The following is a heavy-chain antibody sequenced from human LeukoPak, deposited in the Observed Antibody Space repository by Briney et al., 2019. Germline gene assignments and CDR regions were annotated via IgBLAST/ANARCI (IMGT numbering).Heavy chain of an antibody. Sequence: ASVKVSCKASGYTFSSYYMHWVRQAPGQGLAWMGLVNPSGGSTTYAQKFQGRVNVTSDTSTSTGYMELSSLRSEDTAVYYCARQSGRPGASPLFDYWGQGTLVTVSS. CDR3: ARQSGRPGASPLFDY. CDR2: VNPSGGST. CDR1: GYTFSSYY. V-gene: IGHV1-46*01. D-gene: IGHD6-25*01. J-gene: IGHJ4*02.